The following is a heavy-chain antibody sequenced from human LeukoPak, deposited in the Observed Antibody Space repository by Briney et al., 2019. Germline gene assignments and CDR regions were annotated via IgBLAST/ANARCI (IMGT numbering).Heavy chain of an antibody. V-gene: IGHV3-21*01. D-gene: IGHD3-10*01. CDR1: GFTFSSYS. Sequence: GGSLRLSCAASGFTFSSYSMNWVRQAPGKGLEWVSSISSSSSYIYYAGSVKGRFTISRDNAKKSLYLQMNSLRAEDTAVYYCARVEYYGSGSYYGLGKYWGQGTLVTVSS. J-gene: IGHJ4*02. CDR3: ARVEYYGSGSYYGLGKY. CDR2: ISSSSSYI.